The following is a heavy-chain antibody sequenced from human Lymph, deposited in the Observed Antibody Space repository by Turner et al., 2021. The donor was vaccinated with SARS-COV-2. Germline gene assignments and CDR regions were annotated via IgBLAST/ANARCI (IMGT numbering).Heavy chain of an antibody. CDR1: VFAVSSNY. V-gene: IGHV3-53*01. CDR2: IYSGGST. J-gene: IGHJ4*02. D-gene: IGHD3-10*01. CDR3: ARVLPFGDYFDY. Sequence: EVQLVESGGGLIQPGGSLRLSCAASVFAVSSNYMSWVRQAPGKGLEWVSVIYSGGSTYYADSVKGRFTISRDNSKNTLYLQMNSLRAEDTAVYYCARVLPFGDYFDYWGQGTLVTVSS.